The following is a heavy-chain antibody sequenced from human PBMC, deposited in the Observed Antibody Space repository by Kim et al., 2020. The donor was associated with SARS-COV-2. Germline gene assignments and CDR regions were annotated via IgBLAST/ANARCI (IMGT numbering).Heavy chain of an antibody. CDR2: IRSKANSYAT. J-gene: IGHJ4*02. CDR3: TRHGSSDTAMVTGDY. D-gene: IGHD5-18*01. V-gene: IGHV3-73*01. Sequence: GGSLRLSCAASGFTFSGSAMHWVRQASGKGLEWVGRIRSKANSYATAYAASVKGRFTISRDDSKNTAYLQMNSLKTEDTAVYYCTRHGSSDTAMVTGDYWGQGTLVTVSS. CDR1: GFTFSGSA.